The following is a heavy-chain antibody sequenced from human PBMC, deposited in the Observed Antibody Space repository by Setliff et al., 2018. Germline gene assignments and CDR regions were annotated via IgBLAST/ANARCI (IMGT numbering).Heavy chain of an antibody. CDR2: IFSNDEK. CDR3: ARELYSSSWYPCDY. D-gene: IGHD6-13*01. J-gene: IGHJ4*02. CDR1: GFSLSNARMG. V-gene: IGHV2-26*01. Sequence: ETLTLTCTVSGFSLSNARMGVSWIRQPPGKALEWLAHIFSNDEKSYSTSLKSRLTISKDTSKSQVVLTMTNMDPVDTATYYCARELYSSSWYPCDYWGQGTLVTVSS.